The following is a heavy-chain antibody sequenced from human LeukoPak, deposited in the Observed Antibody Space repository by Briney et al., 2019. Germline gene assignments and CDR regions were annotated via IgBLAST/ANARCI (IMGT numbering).Heavy chain of an antibody. J-gene: IGHJ5*02. D-gene: IGHD1-1*01. CDR1: GHSISSGYY. Sequence: PSETLSLTCAVSGHSISSGYYWGWIRQPPGKGLEWIGSIYHSGSTYYNPSLKSRVTISVDTSKNQFSLKLSSVTAADTAVYYCARSPYNWNLENWFDPWGQGTLVTVSS. CDR2: IYHSGST. V-gene: IGHV4-38-2*01. CDR3: ARSPYNWNLENWFDP.